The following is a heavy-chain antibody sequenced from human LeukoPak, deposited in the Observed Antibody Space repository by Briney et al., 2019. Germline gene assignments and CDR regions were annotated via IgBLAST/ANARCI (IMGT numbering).Heavy chain of an antibody. D-gene: IGHD3-22*01. CDR1: ATDW. CDR2: IYPGDSDT. CDR3: ARHYRDDSSGRRLDY. Sequence: GESLKISCRGFATDWIGWVRQMPGKGLEWMGIIYPGDSDTTYSPSFLGQVTISADKSTSTAYLQWSSLKASDAAMYYCARHYRDDSSGRRLDYWGQGTLVTVSS. J-gene: IGHJ4*02. V-gene: IGHV5-51*01.